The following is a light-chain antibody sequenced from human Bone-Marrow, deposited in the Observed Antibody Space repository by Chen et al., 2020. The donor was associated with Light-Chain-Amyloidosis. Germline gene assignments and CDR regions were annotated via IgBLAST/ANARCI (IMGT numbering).Light chain of an antibody. CDR3: QQYGSSPWT. Sequence: EIVLTQSPGTLSVSPGERATLSCRASQSVSSSYLAWYQQQPGQAPGRLIYGASSRATGIPDRISGSGSGTDFTLTISRLEPEDFAVYYCQQYGSSPWTFGQGTKVEIK. J-gene: IGKJ1*01. V-gene: IGKV3-20*01. CDR1: QSVSSSY. CDR2: GAS.